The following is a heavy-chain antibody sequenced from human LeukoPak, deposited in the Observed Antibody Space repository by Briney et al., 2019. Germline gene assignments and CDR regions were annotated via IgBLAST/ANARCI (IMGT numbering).Heavy chain of an antibody. V-gene: IGHV1-18*01. CDR2: ISAYNGNT. Sequence: ASVKVSCKASGYTFTSYGISWVRQALGQGLEWMGWISAYNGNTNYAQKLQGRVTMTTDTSTSTAYMELRSLRSDDTAVYYCARPDYYDSQGDVWGKGTTVTVSS. J-gene: IGHJ6*04. CDR1: GYTFTSYG. CDR3: ARPDYYDSQGDV. D-gene: IGHD3-22*01.